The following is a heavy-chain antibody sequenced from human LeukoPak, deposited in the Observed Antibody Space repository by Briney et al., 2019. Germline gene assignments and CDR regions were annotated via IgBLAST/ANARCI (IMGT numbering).Heavy chain of an antibody. Sequence: GGSLRLSCVVSDFTFTNALMRWVRQAPGKGLECVGQITSKSDGGTTDYAAPVKGRFTISRDDSKNTLFQQMNGLKTEDTGVYYCFTGGGGHGGQGTMVTVSS. CDR2: ITSKSDGGTT. J-gene: IGHJ3*01. CDR3: FTGGGGH. D-gene: IGHD1-26*01. V-gene: IGHV3-15*01. CDR1: DFTFTNAL.